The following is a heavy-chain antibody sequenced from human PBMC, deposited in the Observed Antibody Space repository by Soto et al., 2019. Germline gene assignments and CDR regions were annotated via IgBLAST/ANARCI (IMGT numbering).Heavy chain of an antibody. V-gene: IGHV4-4*07. CDR3: ARDIKQLGGGWFDP. CDR1: GVSIRSYY. CDR2: IDTSGST. D-gene: IGHD6-13*01. J-gene: IGHJ5*02. Sequence: QVQLQESGPGLVKPSETLSLTCTVSGVSIRSYYWSWIRQPAGKGLEWSGRIDTSGSTNYNPSLKSRATMSVDTSKNQFSLKPSAVTAADTDGYYCARDIKQLGGGWFDPWGPGTLVTVSS.